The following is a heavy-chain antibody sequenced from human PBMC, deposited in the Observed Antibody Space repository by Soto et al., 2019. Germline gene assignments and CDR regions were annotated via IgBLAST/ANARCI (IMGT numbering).Heavy chain of an antibody. D-gene: IGHD1-26*01. Sequence: EVQLVESGGDLVQPGGSLRLSCAASGFTVSSNYMSWVRQAPGKGLEWISIIYSAGNTYYADSVKGRFTISRDNSKNTRXFQMNSRVAEGTAVYYCARDFVVGGPTINYYYGMDVWGQGTTVTVSS. CDR3: ARDFVVGGPTINYYYGMDV. CDR1: GFTVSSNY. CDR2: IYSAGNT. V-gene: IGHV3-66*01. J-gene: IGHJ6*02.